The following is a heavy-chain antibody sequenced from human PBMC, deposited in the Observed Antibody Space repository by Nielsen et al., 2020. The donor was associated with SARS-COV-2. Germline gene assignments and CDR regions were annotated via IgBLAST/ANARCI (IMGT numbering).Heavy chain of an antibody. V-gene: IGHV4-31*02. D-gene: IGHD2-2*01. Sequence: WIRQPPGKGLEWIGYIYYSGSTYYNPFLKSRVTISVDTSKNQFSLKLSSVTAADTAVYYCAREGYHPRGYYYYYYYMDVWGKGTTVTVSS. J-gene: IGHJ6*03. CDR3: AREGYHPRGYYYYYYYMDV. CDR2: IYYSGST.